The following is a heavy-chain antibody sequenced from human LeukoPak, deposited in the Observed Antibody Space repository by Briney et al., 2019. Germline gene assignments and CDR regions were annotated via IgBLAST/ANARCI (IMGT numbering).Heavy chain of an antibody. Sequence: PGGSLRLSCAASGFTFSDYYMSWIRQAPGKGLEWASYISSSGSTIYYADSVKGRFTISRDNAKNSLYLQMNSLGAEDTAVYYCASSGGDYGEGETFDYWGQGTLVTVSS. V-gene: IGHV3-11*01. D-gene: IGHD4-17*01. CDR2: ISSSGSTI. CDR3: ASSGGDYGEGETFDY. J-gene: IGHJ4*02. CDR1: GFTFSDYY.